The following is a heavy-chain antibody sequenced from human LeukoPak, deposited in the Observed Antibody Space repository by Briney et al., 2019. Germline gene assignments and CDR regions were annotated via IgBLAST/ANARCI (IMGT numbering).Heavy chain of an antibody. Sequence: PGGSLRLSCAASGFTFSSYAMSWVRQAPGKGLEWVSAISGSATTYYADSVRGRFIISRDNSKNTLYLQMSSLRAEDTAVYYCAKDVITMVRGVHDYWGQGTLVTVSS. J-gene: IGHJ4*02. CDR1: GFTFSSYA. V-gene: IGHV3-23*01. CDR2: ISGSATT. D-gene: IGHD3-10*01. CDR3: AKDVITMVRGVHDY.